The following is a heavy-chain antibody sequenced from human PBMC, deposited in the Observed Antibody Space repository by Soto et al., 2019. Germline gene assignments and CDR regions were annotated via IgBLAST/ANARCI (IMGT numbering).Heavy chain of an antibody. D-gene: IGHD4-17*01. CDR1: GFTFSSYS. J-gene: IGHJ1*01. Sequence: EVQLVESGGGLVQPGGSLRLSCAASGFTFSSYSMNWVRQAPGKGLEWVSYISSSSSTIYYADSVKGRFTISRDNAKNSLYLQINSLRDEDTAVYYCARDYGDYVGYFQHWCQCTLVTVSS. CDR2: ISSSSSTI. V-gene: IGHV3-48*02. CDR3: ARDYGDYVGYFQH.